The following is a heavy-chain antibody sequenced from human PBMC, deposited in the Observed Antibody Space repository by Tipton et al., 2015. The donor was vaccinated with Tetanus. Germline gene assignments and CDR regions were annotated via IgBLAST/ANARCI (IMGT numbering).Heavy chain of an antibody. Sequence: SLRLSCAASGFTFSNYVMNWVRQAPGKGLEWVSSISSRSTYIYYADSVKGRFTISRDNAKSSLYLQMHSLRAEDTAVYYCARGMSFDPWGQGTLVTVSS. CDR1: GFTFSNYV. CDR2: ISSRSTYI. V-gene: IGHV3-21*01. CDR3: ARGMSFDP. J-gene: IGHJ5*02.